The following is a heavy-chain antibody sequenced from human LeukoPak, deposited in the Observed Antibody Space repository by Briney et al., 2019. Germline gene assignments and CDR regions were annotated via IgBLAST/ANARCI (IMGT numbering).Heavy chain of an antibody. V-gene: IGHV3-7*05. CDR2: IKPDGSEK. D-gene: IGHD1-26*01. CDR3: TRDSSGDRRSGHRMDV. J-gene: IGHJ6*02. Sequence: GGCLRLSCTDSAFNFRAYWMSWVRQAPGKGLEWVAMIKPDGSEKYYVDSVKGLFTISRDNAKNSLYLQMTSLRAEDTAVYYCTRDSSGDRRSGHRMDVWGQGTTVTVS. CDR1: AFNFRAYW.